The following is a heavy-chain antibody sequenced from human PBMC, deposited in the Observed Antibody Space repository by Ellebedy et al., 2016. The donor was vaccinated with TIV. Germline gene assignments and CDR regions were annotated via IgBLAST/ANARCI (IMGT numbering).Heavy chain of an antibody. J-gene: IGHJ4*02. CDR1: GGTLSTYA. D-gene: IGHD2-21*01. V-gene: IGHV1-18*01. CDR2: INPNKGNT. CDR3: ARVSNGNTVVDY. Sequence: AASVKVSCKASGGTLSTYAVSWVRQAPGQGLEWMGWINPNKGNTIYAQNLQDRLTMTTDASTSTAYMELRSLRSEDTAVYYCARVSNGNTVVDYWGQGTLVTVSS.